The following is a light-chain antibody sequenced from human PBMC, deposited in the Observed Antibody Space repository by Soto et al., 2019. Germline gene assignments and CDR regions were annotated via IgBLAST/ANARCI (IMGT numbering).Light chain of an antibody. CDR1: SGHSNYA. V-gene: IGLV4-69*01. J-gene: IGLJ2*01. CDR2: VNSDGSH. Sequence: QAVVTQSPSASASPGASVKLTCNLSSGHSNYAIAWHQQLPEKGPRYLMKVNSDGSHSKGDGIPDRFSGSSSGAERYLTISSLQSEDEADYYCQTWDTGIVLFGGGTKLTVL. CDR3: QTWDTGIVL.